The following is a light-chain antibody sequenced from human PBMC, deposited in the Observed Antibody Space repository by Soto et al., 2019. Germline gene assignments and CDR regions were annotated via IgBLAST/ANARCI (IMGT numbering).Light chain of an antibody. CDR1: SSDVGGYNY. CDR3: SSYTTSSTTV. V-gene: IGLV2-14*01. Sequence: QSVLTQPASVSGSPGQSITISCTGTSSDVGGYNYVSWYQQHPGKAPKLMIYAVSNRPSGVSNRFSGSKSGNTASLTISGLQAEDEADYYCSSYTTSSTTVFGGGTQLPV. J-gene: IGLJ7*01. CDR2: AVS.